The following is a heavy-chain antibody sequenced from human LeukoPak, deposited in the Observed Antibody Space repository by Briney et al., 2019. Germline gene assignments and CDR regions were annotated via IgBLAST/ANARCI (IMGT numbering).Heavy chain of an antibody. J-gene: IGHJ4*02. CDR1: GYIFTRYG. V-gene: IGHV1-18*01. CDR2: ISCDNGNT. CDR3: ARDLEAGIGYGDY. D-gene: IGHD1-1*01. Sequence: ASVKVSCKASGYIFTRYGVSWVRQAPGQGLAWMGWISCDNGNTGYAQKFQGRVTVTADTSTSTAYIELRSLRSDDTAVYYCARDLEAGIGYGDYWSQGTLVTVSS.